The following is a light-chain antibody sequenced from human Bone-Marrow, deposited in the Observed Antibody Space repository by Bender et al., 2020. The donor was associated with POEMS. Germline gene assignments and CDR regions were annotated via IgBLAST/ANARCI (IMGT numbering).Light chain of an antibody. Sequence: QSVLTQPPSTSGAPGQRVTVSCSGSSSNIGNFPVHWYRQFPGSAPKLLVYSNDQRPSGVSTRFSGTKSGKTASLTISGLQAEDDTDYYCCSYAGSSTYVFGTGTKVTVL. CDR2: SND. J-gene: IGLJ1*01. CDR1: SSNIGNFP. V-gene: IGLV1-44*01. CDR3: CSYAGSSTYV.